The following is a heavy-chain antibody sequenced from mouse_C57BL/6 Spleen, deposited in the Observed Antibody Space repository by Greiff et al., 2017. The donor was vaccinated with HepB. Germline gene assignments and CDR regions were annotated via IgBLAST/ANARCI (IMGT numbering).Heavy chain of an antibody. J-gene: IGHJ4*01. Sequence: EVHLVESEGGLVQPGSSMKLSCTASGFTFSDYYMAWVCQVPEKGLEWVANINYDGSSTYYLDSLKSRFIISRDIAKNILYMQMSSLKSKDSATYYCARDGYHYYSMGYWCEVTSVTISS. CDR3: ARDGYHYYSMGY. CDR2: INYDGSST. D-gene: IGHD2-2*01. V-gene: IGHV5-16*01. CDR1: GFTFSDYY.